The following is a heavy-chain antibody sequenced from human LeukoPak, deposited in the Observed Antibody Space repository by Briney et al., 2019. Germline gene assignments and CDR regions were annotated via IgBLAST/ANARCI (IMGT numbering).Heavy chain of an antibody. CDR1: GFTFSSYA. CDR2: ISYDGSNK. CDR3: ARENLESWSTIDY. Sequence: GRSLRLSCVASGFTFSSYAMHWVRQAPGKGLEWVAVISYDGSNKYYADSVKGRFTISRDNSKNTLYLQMNSLRAEDTAVYYCARENLESWSTIDYWGQGTLVTVSS. V-gene: IGHV3-30-3*01. D-gene: IGHD3-3*01. J-gene: IGHJ4*02.